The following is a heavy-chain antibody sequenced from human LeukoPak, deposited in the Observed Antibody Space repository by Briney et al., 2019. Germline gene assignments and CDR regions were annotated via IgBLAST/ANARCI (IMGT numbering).Heavy chain of an antibody. Sequence: GGSLRLSCAASGFSFSSYNMNWVRQAPGKVLEWLSSITTSSTYTFYADSVKGRFTISRDNAKNSLYLQMNSLRVEDTAVYYCARDPYSGSYGDSYYYYMDVWGKGTTVTISS. CDR2: ITTSSTYT. CDR3: ARDPYSGSYGDSYYYYMDV. D-gene: IGHD1-26*01. V-gene: IGHV3-21*01. CDR1: GFSFSSYN. J-gene: IGHJ6*03.